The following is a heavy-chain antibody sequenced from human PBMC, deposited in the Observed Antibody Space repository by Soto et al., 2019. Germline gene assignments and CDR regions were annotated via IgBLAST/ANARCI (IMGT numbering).Heavy chain of an antibody. CDR1: GYSFSSYG. Sequence: ASVKVSCKASGYSFSSYGIYWVRQAPGQGLEWMGWINTYNGNRNYAQKFEDRVTMTTATSTNTVYMELRSLKSDDTAIYYCARDRLRGYDSSGFYSWGQGTLVTVSS. CDR2: INTYNGNR. CDR3: ARDRLRGYDSSGFYS. V-gene: IGHV1-18*01. J-gene: IGHJ4*02. D-gene: IGHD3-22*01.